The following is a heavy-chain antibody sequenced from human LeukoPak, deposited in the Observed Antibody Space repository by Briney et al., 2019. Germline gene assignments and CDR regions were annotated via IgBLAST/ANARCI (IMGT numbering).Heavy chain of an antibody. CDR3: AREGDYVWGSYRLPLDY. CDR1: GGTFSSYA. V-gene: IGHV1-69*05. D-gene: IGHD3-16*02. CDR2: IIPIFGTA. Sequence: ASVKVSCKASGGTFSSYAISWVRQAPGQGLEWMGGIIPIFGTANYAQKFQGRVTITTDESTSTAYMELSSLRSEDTAVYYCAREGDYVWGSYRLPLDYWGQGTLVTVSS. J-gene: IGHJ4*02.